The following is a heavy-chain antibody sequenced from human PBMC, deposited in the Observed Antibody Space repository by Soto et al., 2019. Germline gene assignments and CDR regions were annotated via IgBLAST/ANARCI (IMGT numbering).Heavy chain of an antibody. V-gene: IGHV3-11*01. J-gene: IGHJ4*02. CDR3: ARSRKPSYYSGPYFDF. Sequence: QVQLVESGGDLVEPGGSLRLSCAASGFTFSDYYMSWMRQAPGKGLEWIAYISGVGSNYADSGQGRFTISRDNTKNSLYLQMNSLRDEDTAVYYCARSRKPSYYSGPYFDFWGQGALVTVSS. CDR1: GFTFSDYY. CDR2: ISGVGS. D-gene: IGHD3-10*01.